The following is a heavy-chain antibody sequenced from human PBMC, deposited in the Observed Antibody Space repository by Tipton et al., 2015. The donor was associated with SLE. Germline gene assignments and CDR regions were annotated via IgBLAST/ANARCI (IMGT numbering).Heavy chain of an antibody. CDR1: GYTFIHYA. Sequence: QVQLVQSGAEVKKPGASVKVSCKSSGYTFIHYAISWVRQAPGQGLEWMGWINTYNGNTNYAQRLQGRVTVTADTSTSTAYMELRNLRSDDTAVYYCARDSGYNWVQLRVNWFDPWGQGTLVTVSS. CDR3: ARDSGYNWVQLRVNWFDP. CDR2: INTYNGNT. V-gene: IGHV1-18*04. D-gene: IGHD5-24*01. J-gene: IGHJ5*02.